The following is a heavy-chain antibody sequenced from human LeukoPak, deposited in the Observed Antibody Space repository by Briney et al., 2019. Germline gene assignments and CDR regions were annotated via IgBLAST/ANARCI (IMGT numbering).Heavy chain of an antibody. CDR3: ARAGIGIRYYMDV. D-gene: IGHD3-10*01. V-gene: IGHV4-38-2*01. J-gene: IGHJ6*03. CDR2: IYHSGST. CDR1: GYSISSGYY. Sequence: SETLSLTCAVSGYSISSGYYRGWIRQPPGKGLEWIGNIYHSGSTYYNPSLRSRVTISVDTSKNQFSLKLSSVTAADTAVYYCARAGIGIRYYMDVWGKGTTVTVSS.